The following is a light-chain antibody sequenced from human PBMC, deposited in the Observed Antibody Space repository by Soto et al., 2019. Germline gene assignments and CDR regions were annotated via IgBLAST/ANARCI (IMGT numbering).Light chain of an antibody. J-gene: IGLJ1*01. CDR2: SFN. CDR3: QSYDDSLSGSGV. Sequence: QSVLTQPPSVYGAPGQTVTISCTGSRSNIGAGYDIHWYQFLPGTAPKLLLYSFNKRPSGIPDRFSGSKSGTSASLAITGLQPEDEADYHCQSYDDSLSGSGVFGTGTKVTVL. V-gene: IGLV1-40*01. CDR1: RSNIGAGYD.